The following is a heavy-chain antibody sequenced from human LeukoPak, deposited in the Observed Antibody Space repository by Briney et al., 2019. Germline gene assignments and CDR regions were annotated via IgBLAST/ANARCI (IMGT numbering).Heavy chain of an antibody. CDR2: ISSSSSYI. J-gene: IGHJ4*02. D-gene: IGHD1-26*01. Sequence: GGSLRLSCAASGFTFSSYSMNWVRQAPGKGLEWVSSISSSSSYIYYADSVKGRFTISRDNAKNSLYLQMNSLRAEDTAVYHCARDTSGSYYVGKDFDYWGQGTLVTVSS. CDR3: ARDTSGSYYVGKDFDY. CDR1: GFTFSSYS. V-gene: IGHV3-21*01.